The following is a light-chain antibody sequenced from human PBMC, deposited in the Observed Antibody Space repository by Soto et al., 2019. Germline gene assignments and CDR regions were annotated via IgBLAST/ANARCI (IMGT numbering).Light chain of an antibody. Sequence: SVLTQPASVPGSPGQSITISCTGTSSVVGSYNLVSWYQQHPGEVPKLMIYEGNKRPSGVSVRFSGSRSGNTASLTISGLQTEDEDDNYCSSNAGDTTYVFGTGTKVPVL. V-gene: IGLV2-23*01. CDR2: EGN. J-gene: IGLJ1*01. CDR3: SSNAGDTTYV. CDR1: SSVVGSYNL.